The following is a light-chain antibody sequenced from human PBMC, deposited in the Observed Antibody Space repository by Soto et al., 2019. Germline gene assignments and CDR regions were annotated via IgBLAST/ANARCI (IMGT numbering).Light chain of an antibody. CDR1: QSVNSN. J-gene: IGKJ5*01. CDR3: QQYRMSPNT. V-gene: IGKV3D-15*02. CDR2: GAS. Sequence: EIVMTQSPATLSVSPGERATLSCRASQSVNSNLAWYQQKPGQAPRLLIYGASTRATGIPDRFSGSGSGTDFSLTISGLKPEDFAVYYCQQYRMSPNTFGQGTRLEIK.